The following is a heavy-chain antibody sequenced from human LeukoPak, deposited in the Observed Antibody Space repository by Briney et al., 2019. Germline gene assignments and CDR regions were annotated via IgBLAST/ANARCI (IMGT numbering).Heavy chain of an antibody. V-gene: IGHV4-34*01. CDR3: ARGALTTYYYYMDV. CDR1: GFTFSSYA. CDR2: INHSGSI. J-gene: IGHJ6*03. D-gene: IGHD4/OR15-4a*01. Sequence: GSLRLSCAASGFTFSSYAMSWIRQPPGKGLEWIGEINHSGSINYSPSLKSRVTISVDTSKNQFSLKLSSVTAADTAVYYCARGALTTYYYYMDVWGKGTTVTVSS.